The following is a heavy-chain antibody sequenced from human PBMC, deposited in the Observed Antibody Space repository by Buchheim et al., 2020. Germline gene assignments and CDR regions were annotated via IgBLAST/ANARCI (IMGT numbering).Heavy chain of an antibody. CDR2: INSDGSGT. CDR1: GFTFGSYA. J-gene: IGHJ5*02. Sequence: EVQLLESGGGFVQPGGSLRLSCSASGFTFGSYAMGWVRQTPGKGLVWVSRINSDGSGTTYADSVKGRFTISRDNAKNTLYLQMNSLRVEDTAVYYCLCLGFESFPWGQGTL. D-gene: IGHD1-26*01. CDR3: LCLGFESFP. V-gene: IGHV3-74*03.